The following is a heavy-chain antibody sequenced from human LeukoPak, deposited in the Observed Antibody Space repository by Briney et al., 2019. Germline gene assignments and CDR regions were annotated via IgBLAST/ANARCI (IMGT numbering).Heavy chain of an antibody. CDR1: GFTFRNYG. CDR3: AKDQRHYYDSSGFLTPDY. V-gene: IGHV3-30*18. D-gene: IGHD3-22*01. J-gene: IGHJ4*02. CDR2: ISYDGSKK. Sequence: GGSLRLSCAASGFTFRNYGMHWVRQAPGKGLEWVAVISYDGSKKYYADSVKGRFTTSRDNSENMLYLQMNSVRAEDTAVFYCAKDQRHYYDSSGFLTPDYWGQGTLVTVSS.